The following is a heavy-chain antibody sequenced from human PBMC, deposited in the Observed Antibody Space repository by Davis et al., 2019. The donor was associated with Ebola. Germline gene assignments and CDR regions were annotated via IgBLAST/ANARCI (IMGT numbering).Heavy chain of an antibody. J-gene: IGHJ6*02. Sequence: ASVKVSCKASGYTFTSYDINWVRQATGQGLEWMGWMNPNSGNTGYAQKFQGRVTMTRNTSISTAYMELSSLRSEDTAVYYCARGAFDYGDILDYYCGMDVWGQGTTVTVSS. V-gene: IGHV1-8*01. D-gene: IGHD4-17*01. CDR3: ARGAFDYGDILDYYCGMDV. CDR2: MNPNSGNT. CDR1: GYTFTSYD.